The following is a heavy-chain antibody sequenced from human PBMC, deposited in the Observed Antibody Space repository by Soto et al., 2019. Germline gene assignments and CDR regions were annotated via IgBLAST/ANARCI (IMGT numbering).Heavy chain of an antibody. V-gene: IGHV1-18*04. CDR1: GYTFTSYG. Sequence: ASVKVSCKASGYTFTSYGISWVRQAPGQGLEWMGWISAYNGNTNYAQKLQGRVTMTTDTSTSTAYMELRSLRSDDTAVYYCASFRSAYLYTAADYHFDYWGQGTLVTVSS. D-gene: IGHD5-18*01. CDR2: ISAYNGNT. CDR3: ASFRSAYLYTAADYHFDY. J-gene: IGHJ4*02.